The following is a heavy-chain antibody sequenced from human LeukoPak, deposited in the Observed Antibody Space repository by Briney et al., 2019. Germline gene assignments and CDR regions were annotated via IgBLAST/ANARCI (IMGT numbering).Heavy chain of an antibody. D-gene: IGHD6-13*01. CDR2: ISYDGSNK. CDR3: ARDPISDSSSWYTPWFDP. Sequence: GGSLRLSCAASGFTFSSYAMHWVRQAPGKGLEWVAVISYDGSNKYYADSVKGRFTISRDNSKNTLYLQMNSLRAEDTAVYYCARDPISDSSSWYTPWFDPWGQGTLVNVSS. J-gene: IGHJ5*02. V-gene: IGHV3-30*04. CDR1: GFTFSSYA.